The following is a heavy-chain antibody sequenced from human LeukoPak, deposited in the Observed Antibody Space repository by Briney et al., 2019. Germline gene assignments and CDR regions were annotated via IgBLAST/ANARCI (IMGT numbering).Heavy chain of an antibody. D-gene: IGHD3-3*01. CDR2: ISSSSSTI. CDR1: GFTFSSYS. Sequence: GGSLRLSCAASGFTFSSYSMNWVRQAPGKGLEWVSYISSSSSTIYYADSVKGRFTISRDNAKNSLYLQMNSLRAEDTAVYYCARGPYYDFWSGYYGNFDYWGQGTLVTVSS. CDR3: ARGPYYDFWSGYYGNFDY. V-gene: IGHV3-48*01. J-gene: IGHJ4*02.